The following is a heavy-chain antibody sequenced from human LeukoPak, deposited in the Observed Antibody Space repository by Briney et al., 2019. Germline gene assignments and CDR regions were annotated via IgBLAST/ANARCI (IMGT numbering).Heavy chain of an antibody. CDR3: AKAKLVVTSDYFHY. Sequence: PGGSLRLSCAASGFTFDDYAMHWVRQAPGKGLEWVSYISSSGSTIYYADSVKGRFIISRDNSKDTLNLQMNSLRAEDTAVYYCAKAKLVVTSDYFHYWGQGTLVTVSS. J-gene: IGHJ4*02. D-gene: IGHD3-22*01. V-gene: IGHV3-23*01. CDR2: ISSSGSTI. CDR1: GFTFDDYA.